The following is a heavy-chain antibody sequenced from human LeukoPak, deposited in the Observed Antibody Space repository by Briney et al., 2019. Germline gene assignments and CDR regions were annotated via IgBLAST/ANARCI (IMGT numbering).Heavy chain of an antibody. CDR2: IYYSGST. V-gene: IGHV4-61*08. Sequence: SETLSLTCTVSGGSISFGGYYWSWIRQPPGKGLEWIGYIYYSGSTNYNPSLKSRVTISVDTSKNQFSLKLSSVTAADTAVYYCARSMESSGYYYEGAEYFQHWGQGTLVTVSS. CDR3: ARSMESSGYYYEGAEYFQH. J-gene: IGHJ1*01. CDR1: GGSISFGGYY. D-gene: IGHD3-22*01.